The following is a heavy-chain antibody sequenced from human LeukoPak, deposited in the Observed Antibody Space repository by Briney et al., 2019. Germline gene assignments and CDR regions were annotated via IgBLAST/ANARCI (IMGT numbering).Heavy chain of an antibody. CDR2: IIPIFGTA. V-gene: IGHV1-69*13. CDR1: GGTFSSYA. CDR3: ASSRIAARSFDY. Sequence: ASVKVSCKASGGTFSSYAISWVRQAPGQGLEWMGGIIPIFGTANYAQKFQGRVTITADESTSTAYMGLSSLRSEDTAVYYCASSRIAARSFDYWGQGTLVTVPS. J-gene: IGHJ4*02. D-gene: IGHD6-13*01.